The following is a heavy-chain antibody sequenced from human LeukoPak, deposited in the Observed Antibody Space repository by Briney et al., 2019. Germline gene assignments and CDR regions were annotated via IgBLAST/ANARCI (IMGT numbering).Heavy chain of an antibody. J-gene: IGHJ3*02. CDR1: GGTFSSYA. Sequence: ASVKVSCKASGGTFSSYAISWVRQAPGQGLEWMGGIIPIFGTANYAQKFQGRVTITADESTSTAYMELSSLRSEDTAVYYCARAGPGGDYGDYVGSGAFDIWGQGTMVTVSS. D-gene: IGHD4-17*01. V-gene: IGHV1-69*13. CDR3: ARAGPGGDYGDYVGSGAFDI. CDR2: IIPIFGTA.